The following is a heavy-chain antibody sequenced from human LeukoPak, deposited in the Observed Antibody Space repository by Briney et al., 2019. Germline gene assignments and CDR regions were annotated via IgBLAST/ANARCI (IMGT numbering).Heavy chain of an antibody. CDR3: ARYPTVTNYYYYGMDV. Sequence: RASVKVSCKASGGTFSRYAINWVRQAPGQGLEWMGGIIPIFGTANYAPKFQGRVTITADESTSTAYMELSSLRSEDTAVYYCARYPTVTNYYYYGMDVWGQGTTVTVSS. V-gene: IGHV1-69*13. D-gene: IGHD4-11*01. J-gene: IGHJ6*02. CDR2: IIPIFGTA. CDR1: GGTFSRYA.